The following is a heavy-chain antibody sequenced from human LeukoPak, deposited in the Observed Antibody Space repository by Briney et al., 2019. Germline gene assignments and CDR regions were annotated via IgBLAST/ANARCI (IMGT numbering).Heavy chain of an antibody. V-gene: IGHV3-23*01. CDR1: RFTFSSYA. J-gene: IGHJ4*02. Sequence: GGSLRLSCAASRFTFSSYAMRWLRQAPGKGLEWVSAISGSGGSGYYADSVKGRFTISRDNSKNTLYLQMNSLRAEDTAVYYCAKAKKYCSGGSCYYFDYWGQGTLVTVSS. CDR2: ISGSGGSG. D-gene: IGHD2-15*01. CDR3: AKAKKYCSGGSCYYFDY.